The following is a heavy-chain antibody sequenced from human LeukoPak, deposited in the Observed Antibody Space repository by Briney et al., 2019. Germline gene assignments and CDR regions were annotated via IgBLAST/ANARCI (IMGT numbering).Heavy chain of an antibody. J-gene: IGHJ4*02. CDR1: GFTFSSYS. Sequence: GGSLRLSCAASGFTFSSYSMNWVRQAPGKGLEWVSSISSSSSYIYYADSVKGRFTISRDNAKNSLYLQMNSLRAEDTAVYYCARVLSGDSEGDYYDSSLEGYFDYWGQGTLVTVSS. D-gene: IGHD3-22*01. CDR3: ARVLSGDSEGDYYDSSLEGYFDY. V-gene: IGHV3-21*04. CDR2: ISSSSSYI.